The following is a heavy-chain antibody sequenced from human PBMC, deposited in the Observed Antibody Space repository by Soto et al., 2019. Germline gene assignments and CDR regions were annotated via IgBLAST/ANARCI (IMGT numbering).Heavy chain of an antibody. D-gene: IGHD3-3*01. J-gene: IGHJ6*02. CDR3: AKDPPWTVGPLAMDV. CDR1: GFTFGNYW. Sequence: GGSLRLSCAASGFTFGNYWMHWVRQSPGKGLEWVSTFSGSGGNIYYAESVKGRLTISRDDSKNTLYLHMNSLRVEDTAVYYCAKDPPWTVGPLAMDVWGQGTTVTVSS. CDR2: FSGSGGNI. V-gene: IGHV3-23*01.